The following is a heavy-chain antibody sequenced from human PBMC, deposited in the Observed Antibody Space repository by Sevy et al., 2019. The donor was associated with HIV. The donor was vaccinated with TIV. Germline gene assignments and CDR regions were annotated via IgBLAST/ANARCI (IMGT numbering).Heavy chain of an antibody. V-gene: IGHV3-74*01. CDR3: ATGSVAFDI. Sequence: GGSLRLSCAASGFTFSNYWIHWVRQTPGKGLGWVSRISTDGRSTTYADSVKGRFTITRDNAKNALYLQMNSLRAEDTAVYYCATGSVAFDIWGQGTMVTVSS. D-gene: IGHD3-3*01. CDR2: ISTDGRST. CDR1: GFTFSNYW. J-gene: IGHJ3*02.